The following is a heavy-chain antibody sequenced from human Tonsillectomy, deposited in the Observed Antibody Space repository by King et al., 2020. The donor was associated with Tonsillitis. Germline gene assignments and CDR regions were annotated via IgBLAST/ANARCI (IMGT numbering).Heavy chain of an antibody. D-gene: IGHD2-8*02. Sequence: QLQESGPGLVKPSETLSLSCSVSGDSIRTDNYLWGWIRQPPGQGLEWIGSILHSGSTHYNPSLRSRVTILVDTSKNRFSLKVRSVTAADTAVYYCARHPIWWSDRRSVWFDPWGQGTLVTVSS. CDR2: ILHSGST. CDR1: GDSIRTDNYL. V-gene: IGHV4-39*07. CDR3: ARHPIWWSDRRSVWFDP. J-gene: IGHJ5*02.